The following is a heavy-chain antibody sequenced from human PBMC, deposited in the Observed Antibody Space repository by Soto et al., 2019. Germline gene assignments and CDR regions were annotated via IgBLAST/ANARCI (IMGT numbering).Heavy chain of an antibody. D-gene: IGHD5-18*01. V-gene: IGHV4-34*01. CDR1: GGSLSGYY. Sequence: PSETLSLTCAVYGGSLSGYYWTWIRQPPGKGLEWIGEVNPGGITNYSPSVKSRLKISLDTSKKEVSLEMTSVTAADTAVYFCARGKPSGYRFGPRNFFYYGLDVWGPGTTVTVSS. CDR2: VNPGGIT. J-gene: IGHJ6*02. CDR3: ARGKPSGYRFGPRNFFYYGLDV.